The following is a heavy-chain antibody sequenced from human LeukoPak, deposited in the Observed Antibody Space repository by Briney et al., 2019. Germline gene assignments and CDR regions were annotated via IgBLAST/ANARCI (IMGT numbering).Heavy chain of an antibody. D-gene: IGHD3-22*01. CDR2: ISAYNGNT. CDR1: GYTFTSYG. Sequence: ASVKVSCKASGYTFTSYGISWVRQAPGQGLEWMGWISAYNGNTNYAQKLQGRVTMTTDTSTSTDYMELRSLRSDDTAAYYCARRSTTDYYDSSGYYSSYYYGMDVWGQGTTVTVSS. V-gene: IGHV1-18*01. CDR3: ARRSTTDYYDSSGYYSSYYYGMDV. J-gene: IGHJ6*02.